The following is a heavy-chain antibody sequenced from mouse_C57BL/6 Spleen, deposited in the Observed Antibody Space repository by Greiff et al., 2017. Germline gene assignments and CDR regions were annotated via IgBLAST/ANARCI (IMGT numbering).Heavy chain of an antibody. CDR1: GFNIKDYY. CDR3: ARFEGDGYYDY. V-gene: IGHV14-2*01. J-gene: IGHJ2*01. D-gene: IGHD2-3*01. Sequence: VQLKESGAELVKPGASVKLSCTASGFNIKDYYMHWVKQRTEQGLEWIGRIDPEDGDTKYAPKFQGKATITADTSSNTAYLQLSSLTSEDTAVYYCARFEGDGYYDYWGQGTTLTVSS. CDR2: IDPEDGDT.